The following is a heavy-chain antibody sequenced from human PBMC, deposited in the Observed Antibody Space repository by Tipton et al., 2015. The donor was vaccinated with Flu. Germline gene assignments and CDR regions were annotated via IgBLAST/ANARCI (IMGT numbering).Heavy chain of an antibody. CDR2: INHFGTT. CDR1: GGSISSGSYY. D-gene: IGHD4-17*01. J-gene: IGHJ5*02. Sequence: TLSLTCTVSGGSISSGSYYWSWIRQSPGKGLEWIGEINHFGTTIYNPSLKSRVTISIDTSTNQFSLKLTSLTVADTAVYYCAALTTAWFDPWGQGTLVTVSS. CDR3: AALTTAWFDP. V-gene: IGHV4-61*01.